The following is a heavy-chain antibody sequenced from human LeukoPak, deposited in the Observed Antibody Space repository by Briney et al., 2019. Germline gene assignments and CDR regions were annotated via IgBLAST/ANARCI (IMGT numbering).Heavy chain of an antibody. CDR1: GFTFSSYA. D-gene: IGHD2-15*01. Sequence: GGSLRLSCATSGFTFSSYAMNWVRQAPGKGLECVSFISTGGDFTYYAASVKGRFTVSRDNSKNTLYLQMNSLRADDTAVYYCAGCSGGSCYSRGKYGVDVWGQGTTVIVSS. CDR3: AGCSGGSCYSRGKYGVDV. CDR2: ISTGGDFT. V-gene: IGHV3-23*01. J-gene: IGHJ6*02.